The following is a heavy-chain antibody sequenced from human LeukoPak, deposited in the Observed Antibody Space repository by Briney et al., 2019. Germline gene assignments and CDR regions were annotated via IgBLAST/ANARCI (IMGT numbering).Heavy chain of an antibody. J-gene: IGHJ4*02. D-gene: IGHD3-22*01. CDR2: ISGSGGST. CDR3: ANVGWSVVTPYYFDY. V-gene: IGHV3-23*01. Sequence: TGGSLRLSCAASGFTFSSYAMSWVRQAPGKGLEWVSAISGSGGSTYYADSVKGRFTISRDNSKNTLYLQMNSLRAEDTAVYYCANVGWSVVTPYYFDYWGQGTLVTVSS. CDR1: GFTFSSYA.